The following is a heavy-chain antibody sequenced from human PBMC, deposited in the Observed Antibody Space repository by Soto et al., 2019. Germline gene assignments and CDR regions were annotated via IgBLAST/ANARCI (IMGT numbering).Heavy chain of an antibody. J-gene: IGHJ4*02. CDR2: ISAYNGNT. Sequence: QVQLVQSGAEVKKPGASVKVSCKASGYTFTSYGISWVRQAPGQGLEWMGWISAYNGNTNYAQKLQGRVTMTTDTSTRKAYVDARSLRSDAKAVYYCARDPYYCGSGTKRELDYWGQGTLVTVSS. D-gene: IGHD3-10*01. V-gene: IGHV1-18*01. CDR3: ARDPYYCGSGTKRELDY. CDR1: GYTFTSYG.